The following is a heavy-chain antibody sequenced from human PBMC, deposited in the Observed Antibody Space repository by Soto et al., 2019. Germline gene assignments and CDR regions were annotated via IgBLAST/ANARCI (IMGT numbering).Heavy chain of an antibody. CDR3: ERARSPGTLHDAFDI. Sequence: QVQLVQSGAEVKKPGSSVKVSCKASGCTFSSYAISWVRQAPGQGLEGMGGNIPIFGTANYAQKFQGRVTINADKSTSTAYMELSRLSSEDTAVYYGERARSPGTLHDAFDIWGQGTMVTDSS. J-gene: IGHJ3*02. CDR1: GCTFSSYA. V-gene: IGHV1-69*06. D-gene: IGHD1-26*01. CDR2: NIPIFGTA.